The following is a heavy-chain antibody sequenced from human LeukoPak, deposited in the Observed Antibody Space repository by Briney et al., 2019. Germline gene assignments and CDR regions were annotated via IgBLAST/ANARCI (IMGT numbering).Heavy chain of an antibody. D-gene: IGHD3-3*01. Sequence: GGSLRLSCAASGFTFSDYYTSWIRQAPGKGLEWVSYISSSGSTVYYADSVKGRFTISRDNAKNSLYLQMNSLRAEDTAVYYCARGATYYDFWSGYYFDYWGQGTLVTVSS. CDR1: GFTFSDYY. CDR3: ARGATYYDFWSGYYFDY. V-gene: IGHV3-11*01. J-gene: IGHJ4*02. CDR2: ISSSGSTV.